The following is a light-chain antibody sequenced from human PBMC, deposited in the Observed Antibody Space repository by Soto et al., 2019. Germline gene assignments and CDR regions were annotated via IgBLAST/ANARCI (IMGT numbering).Light chain of an antibody. CDR3: QQYGSSPRT. CDR1: QSVSSSY. J-gene: IGKJ3*01. V-gene: IGKV3-20*01. Sequence: EIVLMQSPGTLSLSPGERATLSCRASQSVSSSYLAWYQQKPGQAPRLLIYGASSRATGIPDRFSGSGSGTDFTLTISRLEPEDFAVYYCQQYGSSPRTFGLGTKVDIK. CDR2: GAS.